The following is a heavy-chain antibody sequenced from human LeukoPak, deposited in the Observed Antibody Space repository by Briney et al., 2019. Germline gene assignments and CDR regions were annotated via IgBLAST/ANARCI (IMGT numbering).Heavy chain of an antibody. D-gene: IGHD2-21*01. Sequence: GASVKVSCKASGYIFTGYYMHWVRQAPGQGLEWMGWINPNSGDTNYAQKFQGRVTMTRDTSISTAYMELSRLRSDDTAVYYCARAFCVGECFVLHIFFDSWGQGTLVTVSS. V-gene: IGHV1-2*02. J-gene: IGHJ4*02. CDR1: GYIFTGYY. CDR3: ARAFCVGECFVLHIFFDS. CDR2: INPNSGDT.